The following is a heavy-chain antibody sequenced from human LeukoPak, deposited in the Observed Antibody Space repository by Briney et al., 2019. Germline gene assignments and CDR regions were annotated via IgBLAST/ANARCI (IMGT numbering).Heavy chain of an antibody. CDR3: ARHGCMSGHTSCVGP. CDR2: IFHSGTT. CDR1: GGSISSTTYF. V-gene: IGHV4-39*01. Sequence: PSETLSLTCSVSGGSISSTTYFWGWLRQPPGKNLEWIGSIFHSGTTYYSPSLRSRLTASVDTSKNQSYLKLTSVTAADTAVYYCARHGCMSGHTSCVGPWGQGTRVTVSS. J-gene: IGHJ5*02. D-gene: IGHD2-8*01.